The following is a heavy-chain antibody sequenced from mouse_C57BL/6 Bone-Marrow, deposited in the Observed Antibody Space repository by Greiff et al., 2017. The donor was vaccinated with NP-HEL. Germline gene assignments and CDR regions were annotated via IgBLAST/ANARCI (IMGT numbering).Heavy chain of an antibody. D-gene: IGHD2-14*01. Sequence: VQLLQPGAELVKPGASVKMSCTASGYTFTSYWITWVKQRPGQGLEWIGDIYPGSGSTNYNEKFKSKVTLTVDTSSSTAYLQHASLTAEDSAVYYGARGGTLDYWGQGTTLTVSS. CDR3: ARGGTLDY. J-gene: IGHJ2*01. V-gene: IGHV1-55*01. CDR2: IYPGSGST. CDR1: GYTFTSYW.